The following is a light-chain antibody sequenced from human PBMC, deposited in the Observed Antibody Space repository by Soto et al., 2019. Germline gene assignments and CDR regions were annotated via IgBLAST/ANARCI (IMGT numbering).Light chain of an antibody. CDR3: QQYGSSPPT. CDR2: GAS. V-gene: IGKV3-20*01. Sequence: EIVLTQSPGTLSFSPGERATLSCRASQSVSSDSLAWYQQEPGQAPRLLIYGASSRATGIPDRFSGSGSGTDFTLTVSRLEPEDFAVFYCQQYGSSPPTFGQGTKVEIK. CDR1: QSVSSDS. J-gene: IGKJ2*01.